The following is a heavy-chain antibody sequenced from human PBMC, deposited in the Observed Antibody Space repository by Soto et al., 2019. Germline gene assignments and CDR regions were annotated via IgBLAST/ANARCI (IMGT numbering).Heavy chain of an antibody. CDR1: GGSFIGYY. J-gene: IGHJ6*02. CDR2: IYYSGST. V-gene: IGHV4-39*01. D-gene: IGHD1-7*01. Sequence: PSETLSLTCAVYGGSFIGYYWGWIRQPPGKGLEWIGSIYYSGSTYYNPSLKSRVTISVDTSKNQFSLKLSSVTAADTALYYCARLNAGTTYYYYGMDVWGQGTTVTVSS. CDR3: ARLNAGTTYYYYGMDV.